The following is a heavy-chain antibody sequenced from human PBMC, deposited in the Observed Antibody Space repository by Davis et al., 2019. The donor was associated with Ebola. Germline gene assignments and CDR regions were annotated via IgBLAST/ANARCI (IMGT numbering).Heavy chain of an antibody. Sequence: ASVKVSCKSSVYTFNSHGISWVRQAPGQGLNGHTNYAQKFQGRLTLTTATSTSTVYMEPRSLTSDDTAEYYCARGRNGGWDFDYWGQGTRVTVSS. V-gene: IGHV1-18*01. D-gene: IGHD6-19*01. CDR2: GHT. CDR3: ARGRNGGWDFDY. J-gene: IGHJ4*02. CDR1: VYTFNSHG.